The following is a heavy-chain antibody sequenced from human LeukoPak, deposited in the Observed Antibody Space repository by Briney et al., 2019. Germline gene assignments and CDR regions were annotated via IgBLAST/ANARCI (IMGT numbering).Heavy chain of an antibody. CDR1: GYTFTSYG. V-gene: IGHV1-18*01. J-gene: IGHJ5*02. Sequence: ASVKVSCKASGYTFTSYGISWVRQAPGQGLEWMGWISAYNGNTNYAQKLQGRVTMTTDTSTSTAYMELRSLRSDDTAVYYCARDPLIGYCSSTSCYGWFDPWGQGTLVTVSS. D-gene: IGHD2-2*01. CDR3: ARDPLIGYCSSTSCYGWFDP. CDR2: ISAYNGNT.